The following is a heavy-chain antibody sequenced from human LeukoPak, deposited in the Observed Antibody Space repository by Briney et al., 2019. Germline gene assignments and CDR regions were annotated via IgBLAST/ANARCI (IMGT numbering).Heavy chain of an antibody. D-gene: IGHD2-2*01. Sequence: GASVKVSCKASGYTFTSYYMHWVRQAPGQGLEWMGRIIPIFGIANYAQKFQGRVTITADKSTSTAYMELSSLRSEDTAVYYCARGVPAAPTGRTGYGMDVWGQGTTVTVSS. CDR1: GYTFTSYY. CDR2: IIPIFGIA. J-gene: IGHJ6*02. V-gene: IGHV1-69*02. CDR3: ARGVPAAPTGRTGYGMDV.